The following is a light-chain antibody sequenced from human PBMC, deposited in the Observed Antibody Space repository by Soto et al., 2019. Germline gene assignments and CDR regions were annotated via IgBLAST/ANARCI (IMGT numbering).Light chain of an antibody. CDR2: AAS. V-gene: IGKV1-39*01. Sequence: DIPMTQSPSSLSASVGDRVTITCRASQGVSAYLPWYQQRQGRDPKLLIYAASNLLSGFTSRFSGSGSGTNFTLTISSLQPEDVATYYCQQSYKTPHTFGQGTKLETK. CDR1: QGVSAY. CDR3: QQSYKTPHT. J-gene: IGKJ2*01.